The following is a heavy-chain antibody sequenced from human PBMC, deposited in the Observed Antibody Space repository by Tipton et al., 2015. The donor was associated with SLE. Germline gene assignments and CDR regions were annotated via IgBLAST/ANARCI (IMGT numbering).Heavy chain of an antibody. D-gene: IGHD3-3*01. CDR2: IDQFGSA. Sequence: TLSLTCIVSGGSITGYYWSWIRQPPGKRLEWIGYIDQFGSANYNPSLQNRVTISVGRSKTQFSLKLRSVSAADSAMYYCARHGYDFWSGYYHHVFDVWGQGTMHTVSS. CDR3: ARHGYDFWSGYYHHVFDV. V-gene: IGHV4-59*08. CDR1: GGSITGYY. J-gene: IGHJ3*01.